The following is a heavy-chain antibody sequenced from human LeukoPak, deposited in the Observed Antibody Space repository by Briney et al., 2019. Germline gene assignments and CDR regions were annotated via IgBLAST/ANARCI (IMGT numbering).Heavy chain of an antibody. V-gene: IGHV3-48*04. D-gene: IGHD3-10*01. CDR3: AGAEDYYGSGSYWSGI. J-gene: IGHJ4*02. CDR2: ISSSSSTI. CDR1: GFSFSSYW. Sequence: PGGSLRLSCAASGFSFSSYWMNWVRQAPGKGLEWVSYISSSSSTIYYADSVKGRFTISRDNAKNSLYLQMNSLRAEDTAVYYCAGAEDYYGSGSYWSGIWGQGTLVTVSS.